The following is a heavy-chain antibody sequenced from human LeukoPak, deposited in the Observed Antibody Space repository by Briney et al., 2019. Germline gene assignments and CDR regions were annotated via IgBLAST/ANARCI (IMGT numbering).Heavy chain of an antibody. V-gene: IGHV3-23*01. Sequence: GGSLRLSCAASGFTFSSYGMSWVRQAPGKGLEWVSVISGSGGSTYYADSVKGRFTISRDNSKNTLYLQMNSLRAEDTAVYYCAKDKGAYCGGDCYSHYFDYWGQGTLVTVSS. CDR1: GFTFSSYG. J-gene: IGHJ4*02. CDR3: AKDKGAYCGGDCYSHYFDY. D-gene: IGHD2-21*02. CDR2: ISGSGGST.